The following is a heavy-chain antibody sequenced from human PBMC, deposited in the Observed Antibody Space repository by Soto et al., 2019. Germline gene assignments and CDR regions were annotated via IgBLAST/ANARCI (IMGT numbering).Heavy chain of an antibody. D-gene: IGHD3-10*01. V-gene: IGHV3-9*01. CDR3: AKDRVRGRFGEAYFDA. CDR1: GFTFDDYA. J-gene: IGHJ3*01. Sequence: EVQLVESGGGLVQPGRSLRLSCAASGFTFDDYAMHWVRQAPGKGLEWVSGITWNTHKIAYADSVEGRFTISRDNARNSLYLQMNSLRAEDTALYYCAKDRVRGRFGEAYFDAWGQGTLVTGSS. CDR2: ITWNTHKI.